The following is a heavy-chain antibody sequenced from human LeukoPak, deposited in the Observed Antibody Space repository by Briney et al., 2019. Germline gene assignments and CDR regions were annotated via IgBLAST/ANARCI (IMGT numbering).Heavy chain of an antibody. Sequence: PSETLSLTCTVSGGSISISNYYWGWIRQPPGKGLEWIGSMSYSGRTYYNPSLKTRVTVSLDTSKNQFSLNLISVTAADTAVYYCARSPLGTATTANWLDPWGQGTLVTVSS. J-gene: IGHJ5*02. V-gene: IGHV4-39*07. CDR3: ARSPLGTATTANWLDP. D-gene: IGHD4-17*01. CDR1: GGSISISNYY. CDR2: MSYSGRT.